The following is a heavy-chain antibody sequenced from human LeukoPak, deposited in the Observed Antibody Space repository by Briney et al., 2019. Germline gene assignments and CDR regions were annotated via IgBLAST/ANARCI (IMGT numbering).Heavy chain of an antibody. CDR2: ISTSSSYI. Sequence: GGSLRLSCGASGFTFSGYSMNWVRQAPGKGLEWVSSISTSSSYIYYADSVKGRFTISRDNAKKSLYLQMNSLRAEDTAVYYCARDLNYDILTGLGYWGQGTLVTVSS. V-gene: IGHV3-21*01. J-gene: IGHJ4*02. CDR1: GFTFSGYS. D-gene: IGHD3-9*01. CDR3: ARDLNYDILTGLGY.